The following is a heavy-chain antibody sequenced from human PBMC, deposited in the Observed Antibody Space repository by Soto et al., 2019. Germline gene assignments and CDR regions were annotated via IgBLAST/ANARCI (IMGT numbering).Heavy chain of an antibody. D-gene: IGHD6-6*01. Sequence: EGQLAESGGGLAQPGGSLRLSSAASGFTLGGYAMDWVRQAPGKGLEYVSGISSNGVGTYYANSVQGRFTISRDNSKNTVYLQMGSLRPEDMAVYYCARRARPDFYYMDVWGKGTTVTVSS. J-gene: IGHJ6*03. V-gene: IGHV3-64*01. CDR2: ISSNGVGT. CDR3: ARRARPDFYYMDV. CDR1: GFTLGGYA.